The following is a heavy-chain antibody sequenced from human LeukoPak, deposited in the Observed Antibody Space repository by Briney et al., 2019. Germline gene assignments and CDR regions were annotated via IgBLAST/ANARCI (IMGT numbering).Heavy chain of an antibody. D-gene: IGHD1-26*01. CDR3: ARDLRGSYVFDY. CDR1: GGSISSYY. J-gene: IGHJ4*02. V-gene: IGHV4-59*01. CDR2: IYYSGST. Sequence: SETLSLTCTVSGGSISSYYWSWIRQPPGKGLEWIGYIYYSGSTNYNPSLKGRVTISVDTSKNQFSLKLSSVTAADTAVYYCARDLRGSYVFDYLGQGTLVTVSS.